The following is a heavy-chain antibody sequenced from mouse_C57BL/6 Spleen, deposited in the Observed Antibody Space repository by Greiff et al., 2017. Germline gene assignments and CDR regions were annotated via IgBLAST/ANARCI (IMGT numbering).Heavy chain of an antibody. V-gene: IGHV1-53*01. J-gene: IGHJ1*03. Sequence: VQLQQPGTELVKPGASVKLSCKASGYTFTSYWMHWVKQRPGQGLEWLGNINPSNGGTNYNEQFKIKATLTVTKSSSQAYMQISSLTSEDSAVYYCARALITTVVARYCDVWGTGTTVTVSS. CDR2: INPSNGGT. D-gene: IGHD1-1*01. CDR3: ARALITTVVARYCDV. CDR1: GYTFTSYW.